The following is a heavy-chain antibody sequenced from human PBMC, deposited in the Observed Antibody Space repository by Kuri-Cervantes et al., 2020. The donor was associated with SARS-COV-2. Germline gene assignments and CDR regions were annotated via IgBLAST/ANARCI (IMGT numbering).Heavy chain of an antibody. CDR1: GGSIISSY. Sequence: SETLSLTCTVSGGSIISSYWSWIRQPPGKGLEWIGYVYYSGSTNYNPSLKSRVTISVNTSKNQFSLKLRSVTAADTAVYYCAREVPGEALDYWGQGTLVTVSS. V-gene: IGHV4-59*01. CDR3: AREVPGEALDY. J-gene: IGHJ4*02. D-gene: IGHD7-27*01. CDR2: VYYSGST.